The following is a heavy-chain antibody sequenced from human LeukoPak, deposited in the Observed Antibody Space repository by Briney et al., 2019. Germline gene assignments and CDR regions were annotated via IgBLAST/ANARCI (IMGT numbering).Heavy chain of an antibody. V-gene: IGHV3-21*01. J-gene: IGHJ4*02. D-gene: IGHD4-17*01. CDR1: GFTFSSYS. CDR2: ISSSSSYI. Sequence: GGSLRLSCAASGFTFSSYSMNWVRQAPGKGLEWVSSISSSSSYIYYADSVKGRFTISRDNAKNSLYLQMNSLRAEDTAVYYCASTLVYGDYAFDYWGQGTLVTVSS. CDR3: ASTLVYGDYAFDY.